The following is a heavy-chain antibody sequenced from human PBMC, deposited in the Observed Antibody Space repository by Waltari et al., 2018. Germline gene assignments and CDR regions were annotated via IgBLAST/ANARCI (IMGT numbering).Heavy chain of an antibody. J-gene: IGHJ3*02. CDR3: ARDQGNYYHSSGYYSAFDI. CDR1: GFTFSRYG. V-gene: IGHV3-7*01. Sequence: EVQLVEAGGNLVQPGGSLRLSGAASGFTFSRYGMTWVRQAPGQGLEWVANIKQDGYEKYYVDSVKGRFTISRDNAKNSLYLQMDSLRAEDTAVYYCARDQGNYYHSSGYYSAFDIWGQGTMVTVSS. CDR2: IKQDGYEK. D-gene: IGHD3-22*01.